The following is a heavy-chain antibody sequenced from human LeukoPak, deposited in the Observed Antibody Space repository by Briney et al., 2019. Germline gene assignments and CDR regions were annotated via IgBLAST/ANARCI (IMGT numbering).Heavy chain of an antibody. J-gene: IGHJ4*02. CDR3: ARAPYYYDGDGYYYPETAY. V-gene: IGHV4-34*01. CDR2: INHDGSA. D-gene: IGHD3-22*01. CDR1: GGSFNAYL. Sequence: PSETLSLTCAVYGGSFNAYLWTWTRQFPGKGLEWVGEINHDGSATYNPSLKSRVTISIDASKNQFSLKLTAVTAADTAVYFCARAPYYYDGDGYYYPETAYWGQGTLVAVSS.